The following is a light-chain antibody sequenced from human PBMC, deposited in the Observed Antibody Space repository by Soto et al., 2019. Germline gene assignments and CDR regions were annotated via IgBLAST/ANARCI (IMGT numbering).Light chain of an antibody. CDR3: LQSSQLPLT. Sequence: DIVMTQTPLSLSVTPGQPASFSCKSSQSLLYSDGKTYLYWYLQRPGQPPHLLIYEVSNRFSGVXAXXSGSGSGTDFTLKISRVEAEDVGVYYCLQSSQLPLTFGGGTKVEIK. J-gene: IGKJ4*01. V-gene: IGKV2D-29*01. CDR2: EVS. CDR1: QSLLYSDGKTY.